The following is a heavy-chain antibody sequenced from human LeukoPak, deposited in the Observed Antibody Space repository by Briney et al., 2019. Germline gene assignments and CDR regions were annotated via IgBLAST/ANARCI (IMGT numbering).Heavy chain of an antibody. D-gene: IGHD1-20*01. CDR3: ARDLAITGTWGYYYYYYMDV. J-gene: IGHJ6*03. Sequence: ASVKVSCKASGYTFTSYGISWVRQAPGQGLEWMGWISAYNGNTNYAQRLQGRVTMTTDTSTSTAYMELRSLRSEDTAVYYCARDLAITGTWGYYYYYYMDVWDKGTTVTVSS. CDR1: GYTFTSYG. V-gene: IGHV1-18*01. CDR2: ISAYNGNT.